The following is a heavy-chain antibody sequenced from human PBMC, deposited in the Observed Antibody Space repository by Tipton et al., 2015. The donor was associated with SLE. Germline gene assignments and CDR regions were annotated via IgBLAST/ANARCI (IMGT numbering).Heavy chain of an antibody. J-gene: IGHJ4*02. CDR1: GLSLDDYG. CDR3: ARDVTTVTSYYFDY. CDR2: IYWNGDST. D-gene: IGHD4-17*01. V-gene: IGHV3-20*04. Sequence: SLRLSCVGSGLSLDDYGMSWVRQVPGKGLEWVSGIYWNGDSTDYADSVQGRFTISRDNAKNSLSLQMNSLRAEDTAVYYCARDVTTVTSYYFDYWGQGTLVTVSS.